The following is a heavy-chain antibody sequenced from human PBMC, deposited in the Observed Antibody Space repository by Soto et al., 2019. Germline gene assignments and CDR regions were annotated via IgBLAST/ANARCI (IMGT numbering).Heavy chain of an antibody. V-gene: IGHV4-34*01. Sequence: TLSLTCAVYGGSFSGYYWSWIRQPPGKGLEWIGEINHSGSTNYNPSLKSRVTISVDTSKNQFSLKLSSVTAADTAVYYCARGAIVLMVYASPSEYFQHWGQGTLVTVS. D-gene: IGHD2-8*01. CDR3: ARGAIVLMVYASPSEYFQH. CDR2: INHSGST. CDR1: GGSFSGYY. J-gene: IGHJ1*01.